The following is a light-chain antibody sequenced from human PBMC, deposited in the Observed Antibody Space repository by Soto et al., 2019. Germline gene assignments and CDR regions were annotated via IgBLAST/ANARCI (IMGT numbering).Light chain of an antibody. Sequence: EILMTQSPATLSVSPGERATLSCRASQSLSRNLAWYQQKPGQAPRLLIYGASTRASRIPARYSGSGSGTKLTLTIRSLQSEDFAISSCKHYNASPPVFTFRPRTKVDL. V-gene: IGKV3-15*01. J-gene: IGKJ3*01. CDR3: KHYNASPPVFT. CDR2: GAS. CDR1: QSLSRN.